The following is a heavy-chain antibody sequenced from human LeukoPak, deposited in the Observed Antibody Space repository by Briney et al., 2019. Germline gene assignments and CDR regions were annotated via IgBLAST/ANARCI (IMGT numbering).Heavy chain of an antibody. J-gene: IGHJ4*02. V-gene: IGHV1-8*01. Sequence: ASVKLSCKASGYTFTSYDINWVRQATGQGLEWMGWMNPNSGNTAYAQKFQGRVTMTRNTSISTAYMELSSLRSEDTAVYYCARGLRRYYDSSGYSYWGQGTPVTVSS. CDR3: ARGLRRYYDSSGYSY. D-gene: IGHD3-22*01. CDR1: GYTFTSYD. CDR2: MNPNSGNT.